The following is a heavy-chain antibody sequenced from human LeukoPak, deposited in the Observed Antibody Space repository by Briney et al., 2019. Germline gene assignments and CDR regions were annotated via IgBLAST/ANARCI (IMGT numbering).Heavy chain of an antibody. D-gene: IGHD3-10*01. J-gene: IGHJ3*02. CDR3: ARGSRGADAFDI. Sequence: GRSLRLSCAASGFTFSSYGMHWVRQAPGKGLEWVAVISYDGSNKYYADSVKGRFTISRDNSKNTLYLQMNSLRAEDTAVYYCARGSRGADAFDIWGQGTMVTVSS. V-gene: IGHV3-30*03. CDR1: GFTFSSYG. CDR2: ISYDGSNK.